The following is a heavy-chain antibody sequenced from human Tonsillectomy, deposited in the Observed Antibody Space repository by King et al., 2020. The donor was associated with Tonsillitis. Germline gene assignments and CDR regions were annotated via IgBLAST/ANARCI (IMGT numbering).Heavy chain of an antibody. V-gene: IGHV3-64D*06. D-gene: IGHD3-16*01. J-gene: IGHJ4*02. CDR1: GFTLSSYA. Sequence: VQLVESGGGLVQPGGSLRLSCSASGFTLSSYAMHWVRQAPGKGLEYVSAISSNGRSTYYAESVKGRFTIYRDNSKNTLYLQMRSLEAEDTAVYYCVQDSAWGVMALDYWGQGTLVTVSS. CDR3: VQDSAWGVMALDY. CDR2: ISSNGRST.